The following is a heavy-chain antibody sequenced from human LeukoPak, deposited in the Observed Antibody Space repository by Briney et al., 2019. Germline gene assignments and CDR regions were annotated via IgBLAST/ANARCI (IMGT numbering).Heavy chain of an antibody. D-gene: IGHD3-16*01. CDR2: ISSSSSYI. CDR1: GFSFSTYA. CDR3: ARVLSMITLGGGETNWFDP. Sequence: GGSLRLSCSASGFSFSTYAVHWVRQAPGKGLEWVSSISSSSSYIYYADSVKGRFTISRDNAKNSLYLQMNSLRAEDTAVYCCARVLSMITLGGGETNWFDPWGQGTLVTVSS. J-gene: IGHJ5*02. V-gene: IGHV3-21*01.